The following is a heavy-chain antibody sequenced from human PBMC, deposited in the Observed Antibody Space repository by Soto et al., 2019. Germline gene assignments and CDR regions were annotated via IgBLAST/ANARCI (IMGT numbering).Heavy chain of an antibody. CDR2: INHSGRT. J-gene: IGHJ4*02. V-gene: IGHV4-34*01. D-gene: IGHD6-13*01. CDR3: ARGNIAAALVY. CDR1: GGSISGHY. Sequence: QVQLQQWGAGLLKPSETLSLTCAVYGGSISGHYWNWIRQPPGKGLEWIGEINHSGRTNYNPSLKSGVTLAVDPSKNHFPLNRASVPAADRAVYYWARGNIAAALVYWGQGPLVTVSS.